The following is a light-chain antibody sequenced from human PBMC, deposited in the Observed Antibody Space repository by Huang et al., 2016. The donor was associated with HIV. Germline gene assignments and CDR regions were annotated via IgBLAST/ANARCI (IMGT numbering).Light chain of an antibody. CDR3: QQYNKWPPGRT. CDR2: GAS. Sequence: EMVLTQSPATLSVSPGERATLSCRASQSVSSDLAWYQQKPGQAPRLLIYGASTRATGIPARFGGSGSGTEFTLTISSLQSEDFAVYYCQQYNKWPPGRTFGGGTKVEIK. V-gene: IGKV3-15*01. CDR1: QSVSSD. J-gene: IGKJ4*01.